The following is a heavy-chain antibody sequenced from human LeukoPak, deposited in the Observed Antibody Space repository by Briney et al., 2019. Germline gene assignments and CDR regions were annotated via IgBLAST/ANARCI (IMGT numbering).Heavy chain of an antibody. CDR1: GFTFSSYS. V-gene: IGHV3-21*01. CDR3: EIAAFSGVDTAMVTPLSYYYCYMDV. Sequence: PGGSLRLSCAAYGFTFSSYSMNWVRPAQGKGLEWVSSISSSSSYIYYADSVKGRFTISRDNAKNSLYLPMNSLRAENTAVYYCEIAAFSGVDTAMVTPLSYYYCYMDVWGKGTTVTVSS. D-gene: IGHD5-18*01. J-gene: IGHJ6*03. CDR2: ISSSSSYI.